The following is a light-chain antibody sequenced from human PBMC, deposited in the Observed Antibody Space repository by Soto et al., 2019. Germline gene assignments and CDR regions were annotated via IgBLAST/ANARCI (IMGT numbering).Light chain of an antibody. Sequence: EIVMTQSPATLSVSPGERATLSCRASQSVSSNLAWYKQKPVQAPRLLIYGASTRATGIPARFSGSGSGTEFTLTISSLQSEDFAVYYCQQYNNWPPWTFGQGTKV. CDR1: QSVSSN. CDR2: GAS. CDR3: QQYNNWPPWT. V-gene: IGKV3-15*01. J-gene: IGKJ1*01.